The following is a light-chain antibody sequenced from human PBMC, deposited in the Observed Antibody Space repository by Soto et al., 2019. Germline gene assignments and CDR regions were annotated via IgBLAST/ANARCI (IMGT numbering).Light chain of an antibody. CDR3: QQYGSSTRT. J-gene: IGKJ1*01. V-gene: IGKV3-20*01. CDR1: QSVTSSH. CDR2: GAS. Sequence: DIVLTQSPGTLSLSPGERATLSCRASQSVTSSHLAWYQQKPGQAPRLLIYGASTRATGIPDRFSGSGSGTDFTLTISRLEPEDVALYYCQQYGSSTRTFGQGTKVDIK.